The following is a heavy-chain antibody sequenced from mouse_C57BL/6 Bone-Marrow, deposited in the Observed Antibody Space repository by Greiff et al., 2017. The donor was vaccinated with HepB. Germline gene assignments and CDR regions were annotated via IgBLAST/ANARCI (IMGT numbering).Heavy chain of an antibody. Sequence: EVQLQQSGPELVKPGASVKISCKASGYTFTDYYMNWVKQSHGKSLEWIGDINPNNGGTSYNQKFKGKATLTVDNSSSTAYMELRSLTSADSAVYYCAVDGYLAWFAYWGQGTLVSVSA. V-gene: IGHV1-26*01. CDR2: INPNNGGT. J-gene: IGHJ3*01. CDR3: AVDGYLAWFAY. D-gene: IGHD2-3*01. CDR1: GYTFTDYY.